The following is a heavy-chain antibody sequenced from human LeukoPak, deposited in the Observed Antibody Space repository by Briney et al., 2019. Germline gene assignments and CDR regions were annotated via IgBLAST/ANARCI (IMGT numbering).Heavy chain of an antibody. CDR1: GFTVSSNY. V-gene: IGHV3-53*01. CDR2: IYSGGST. D-gene: IGHD6-19*01. Sequence: GGSLRLSCATSGFTVSSNYMTWVRQAPGKGLEWVSLIYSGGSTYYADSVKGRSTISRDNSKNTLYLQMNSLRAEDTAVYYCARIRGGWYIDYWGQGTLVTVSS. J-gene: IGHJ4*02. CDR3: ARIRGGWYIDY.